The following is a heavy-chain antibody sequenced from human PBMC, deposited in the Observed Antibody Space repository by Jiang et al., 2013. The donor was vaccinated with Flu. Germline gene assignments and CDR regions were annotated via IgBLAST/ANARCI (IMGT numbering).Heavy chain of an antibody. V-gene: IGHV3-23*01. D-gene: IGHD6-13*01. J-gene: IGHJ5*02. CDR2: ISGSGGST. Sequence: QLLESGGGLVQPGGSLRLSCAASGFTFSSYAMSWVRQASGKGLEWVSAISGSGGSTYYADSVKGRFTISRDNSKNTLYLQMNSLRAEDTAVYYCAKDPSGSWYRDNWFDPWGQGTLVTVSS. CDR3: AKDPSGSWYRDNWFDP. CDR1: GFTFSSYA.